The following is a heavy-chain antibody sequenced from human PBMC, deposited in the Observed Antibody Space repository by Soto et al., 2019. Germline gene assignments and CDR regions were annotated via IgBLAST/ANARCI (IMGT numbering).Heavy chain of an antibody. CDR3: APYPRNWAPINH. J-gene: IGHJ4*02. Sequence: SGPTLVNPTQTLTLTCTFSGFSLSTSGVGVAWVRQPPGKALEWLALIYWSDERYSPSLKSRLIIAKDTSKNQVVLTMTNMDLVDTATYYCAPYPRNWAPINHWGQGILVTVSS. V-gene: IGHV2-5*01. CDR1: GFSLSTSGVG. CDR2: IYWSDE. D-gene: IGHD3-16*01.